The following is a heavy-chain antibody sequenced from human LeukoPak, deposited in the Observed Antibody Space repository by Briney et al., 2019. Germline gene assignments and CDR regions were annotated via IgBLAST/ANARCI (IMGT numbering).Heavy chain of an antibody. D-gene: IGHD5-12*01. CDR1: GHSISSGYY. Sequence: SETLSLTCTVSGHSISSGYYWGWIRQPPGKGLEWIGSIYHSGSTYYNPSLKSRVTISVDTSKNQFSLKLTSVTAADTAVYYCARVSGYDWESFYDYWGQGTLVTVSS. CDR3: ARVSGYDWESFYDY. CDR2: IYHSGST. J-gene: IGHJ4*02. V-gene: IGHV4-38-2*02.